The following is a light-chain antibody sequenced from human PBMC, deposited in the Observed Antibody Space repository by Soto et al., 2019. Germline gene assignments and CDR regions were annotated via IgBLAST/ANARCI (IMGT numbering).Light chain of an antibody. CDR3: QHYGSSFT. J-gene: IGKJ3*01. CDR2: GTS. V-gene: IGKV3-20*01. Sequence: IVLTQSPGTLSLSPGERATLSCRASQSVSSDYLAWYQRRPGQAPSLLIYGTSIRATGIPDRFSGSGSGTDFTLTISRLEPEDFAVYYCQHYGSSFTFGPGTKVDIK. CDR1: QSVSSDY.